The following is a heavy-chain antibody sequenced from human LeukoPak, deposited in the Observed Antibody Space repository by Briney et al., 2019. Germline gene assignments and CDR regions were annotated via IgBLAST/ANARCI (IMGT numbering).Heavy chain of an antibody. D-gene: IGHD6-6*01. Sequence: KPSETLSLTCSGSGGSVSSYYLGWIRQAPGKGLEWIGYVYYTGSTNYNPSLKSRVTMFEDKSKNQFSLRLYSVTVADTAAYYCARHFAYSSSSYFDYWGQGSLVTVSS. V-gene: IGHV4-59*08. J-gene: IGHJ4*02. CDR1: GGSVSSYY. CDR2: VYYTGST. CDR3: ARHFAYSSSSYFDY.